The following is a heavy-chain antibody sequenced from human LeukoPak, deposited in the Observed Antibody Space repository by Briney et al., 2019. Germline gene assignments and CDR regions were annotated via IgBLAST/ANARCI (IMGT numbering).Heavy chain of an antibody. V-gene: IGHV3-30*04. D-gene: IGHD3-22*01. CDR3: ARPLDPGNYYDSSGSFEY. J-gene: IGHJ4*02. CDR2: ISYDGSNK. CDR1: GLTFSSYS. Sequence: PGGSLRLSCAASGLTFSSYSIHWVRQAPGKGLEWVAVISYDGSNKYYADSVKGRFTISRDNSKNTLDLQMNSLRAEDTAVYYCARPLDPGNYYDSSGSFEYWGQGILVAVSS.